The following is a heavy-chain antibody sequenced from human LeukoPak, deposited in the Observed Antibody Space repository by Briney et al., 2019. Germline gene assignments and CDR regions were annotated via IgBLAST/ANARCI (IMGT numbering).Heavy chain of an antibody. J-gene: IGHJ3*02. D-gene: IGHD2/OR15-2a*01. CDR2: IYASGGT. Sequence: SETLSLTCTVSGDSLTSYYWSWIRQPPGKGLEWIGYIYASGGTNYNPSLKSRVTISVDTSKNQFSLKLTSVTAADTAVYYCARHGKGVTYFYTFDIWGQGTVVAVSS. CDR3: ARHGKGVTYFYTFDI. V-gene: IGHV4-4*09. CDR1: GDSLTSYY.